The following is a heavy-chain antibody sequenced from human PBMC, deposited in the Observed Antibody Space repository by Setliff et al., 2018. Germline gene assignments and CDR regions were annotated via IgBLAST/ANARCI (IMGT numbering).Heavy chain of an antibody. CDR2: IHFSGTT. J-gene: IGHJ4*02. CDR3: ARESATIGEFPLYYFDK. D-gene: IGHD3-10*01. CDR1: DGSSSSHY. V-gene: IGHV4-59*11. Sequence: LSLTCTVSDGSSSSHYWSWIRQPPGKGPEWIGYIHFSGTTNYNPSLKSRVTLSLDTSKNQFSLELSSVTAADTAMYYCARESATIGEFPLYYFDKWGQGIPVTVSS.